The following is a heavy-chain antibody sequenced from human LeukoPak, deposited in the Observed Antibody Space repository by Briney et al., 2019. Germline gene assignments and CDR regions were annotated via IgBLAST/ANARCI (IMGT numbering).Heavy chain of an antibody. CDR3: ARMRTGTGELDY. Sequence: SETLSLTCTVSGGSISSCYWSWIRQPAGKGLEWIGRIYNSGRTNYNPSLKSRVAMSVDTSKNQFSLKLSSVTAADTAVYYCARMRTGTGELDYWGQGTLVTVSS. CDR2: IYNSGRT. D-gene: IGHD1-7*01. V-gene: IGHV4-4*07. CDR1: GGSISSCY. J-gene: IGHJ4*02.